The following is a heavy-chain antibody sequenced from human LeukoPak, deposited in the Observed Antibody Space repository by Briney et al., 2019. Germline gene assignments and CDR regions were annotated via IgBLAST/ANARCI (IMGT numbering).Heavy chain of an antibody. V-gene: IGHV3-30*03. Sequence: GRSLRLSCAASGFTFSSYGMHWVRQAPGKGLEWVAVISYDGSNKYYADSVKGRFTISRDNSKNTLYLQMNSLRAEDTAVYYCARVFRQQLVSVEDDYWGQGTLVTASS. CDR2: ISYDGSNK. CDR3: ARVFRQQLVSVEDDY. CDR1: GFTFSSYG. J-gene: IGHJ4*02. D-gene: IGHD6-13*01.